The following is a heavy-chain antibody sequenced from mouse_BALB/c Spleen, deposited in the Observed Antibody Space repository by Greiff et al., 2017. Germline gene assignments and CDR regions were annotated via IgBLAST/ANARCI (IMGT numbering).Heavy chain of an antibody. J-gene: IGHJ2*01. CDR3: ARSGEWVRGITTVVGYFDY. CDR1: GYTFTSYW. V-gene: IGHV1-7*01. CDR2: INPSTGYT. D-gene: IGHD1-1*01. Sequence: QVQLQQSGAELAKPGASVKMSCKASGYTFTSYWMHWVKQRPGQGLEWIGYINPSTGYTEYNQKFKDKATLTADKSSSTAYMQLSSLTSEDSAVYYCARSGEWVRGITTVVGYFDYWGQGTTLTVSS.